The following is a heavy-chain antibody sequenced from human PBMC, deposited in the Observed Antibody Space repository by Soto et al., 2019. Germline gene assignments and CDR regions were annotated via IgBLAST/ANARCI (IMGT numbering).Heavy chain of an antibody. V-gene: IGHV4-30-2*01. CDR1: GDSYSISTNT. CDR3: AGMPCSCGLWFDP. J-gene: IGHJ5*02. CDR2: IYQSGVT. Sequence: SETLTLTCTMSGDSYSISTNTWSWIRQPPGKALQWIGFIYQSGVTFYNPSLASRVSVSLDRSNNLGSLRLKSVAAEDSAVYFCAGMPCSCGLWFDPWGPGTLVTVSS. D-gene: IGHD3-10*02.